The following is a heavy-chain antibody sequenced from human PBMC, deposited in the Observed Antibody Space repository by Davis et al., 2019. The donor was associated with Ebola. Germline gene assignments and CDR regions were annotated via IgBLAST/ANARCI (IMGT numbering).Heavy chain of an antibody. CDR2: INHSGST. D-gene: IGHD2-2*01. CDR3: ARVQCSSPSCYSYYFDY. CDR1: GFTLSNYE. V-gene: IGHV4-34*01. Sequence: GSLRLSCEASGFTLSNYELNWVRQPPGKGLEWIGEINHSGSTNYNPSLKSRVTISVDTSKNQFSLKLSSVTAADTAVYYCARVQCSSPSCYSYYFDYWGQGTLVTVSS. J-gene: IGHJ4*02.